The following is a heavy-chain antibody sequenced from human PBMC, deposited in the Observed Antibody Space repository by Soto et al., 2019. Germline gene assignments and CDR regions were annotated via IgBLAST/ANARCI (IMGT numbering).Heavy chain of an antibody. CDR1: GFSLSTSGGG. D-gene: IGHD3-22*01. J-gene: IGHJ1*01. V-gene: IGHV2-5*02. Sequence: SPPTPVNPTQTLTLTCTFSGFSLSTSGGGVGWIRQPPGKALEGLALIYLDDDKRYSPSLKSRLTITKDTSKNQVVLTMTNMDPVDTATYYCAHLTYYYDSSGYYSRAEYFQYWGQGTLVSVSS. CDR2: IYLDDDK. CDR3: AHLTYYYDSSGYYSRAEYFQY.